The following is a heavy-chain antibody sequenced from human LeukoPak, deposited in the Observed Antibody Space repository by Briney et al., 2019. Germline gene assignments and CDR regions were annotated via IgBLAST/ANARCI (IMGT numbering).Heavy chain of an antibody. CDR1: GFTFGIYD. D-gene: IGHD1-1*01. CDR2: INRGVGST. J-gene: IGHJ4*02. Sequence: GGSLRLSCAASGFTFGIYDLSWVRQAPGKGLECVSAINRGVGSTYYADSGKGRFTISRDNSKNTLYLQMNNLRADDTAVYYCAKKGQADDDGKPDWGQGTLVTVSS. V-gene: IGHV3-23*01. CDR3: AKKGQADDDGKPD.